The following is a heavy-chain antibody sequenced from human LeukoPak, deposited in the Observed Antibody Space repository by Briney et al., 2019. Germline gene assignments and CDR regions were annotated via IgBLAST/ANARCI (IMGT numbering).Heavy chain of an antibody. CDR1: GGSISNNRYY. J-gene: IGHJ3*02. D-gene: IGHD4-17*01. V-gene: IGHV4-39*07. CDR3: ARDSTVITLLPKDAFDI. Sequence: SETLSLTCTVSGGSISNNRYYWGWIRQPPGKGLEWIASMYYSGATYYNPSLKSRATISVDTSKNQFSLKLSSVTAADTAVYYCARDSTVITLLPKDAFDIWGQGTMVTVSS. CDR2: MYYSGAT.